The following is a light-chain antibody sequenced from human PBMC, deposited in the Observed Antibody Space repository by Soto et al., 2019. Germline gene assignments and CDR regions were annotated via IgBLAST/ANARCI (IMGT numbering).Light chain of an antibody. CDR3: LQDYGDSWT. CDR1: QAILTY. J-gene: IGKJ1*01. Sequence: IHLTQSPSSLSAAVGDRVTITCRASQAILTYLNWLQQKPGQAPKLLIYAASNLYTGVPSRFSGSRSGTEFTLTISSLQPEDFASYYCLQDYGDSWTFGQGTKVDIK. V-gene: IGKV1-6*01. CDR2: AAS.